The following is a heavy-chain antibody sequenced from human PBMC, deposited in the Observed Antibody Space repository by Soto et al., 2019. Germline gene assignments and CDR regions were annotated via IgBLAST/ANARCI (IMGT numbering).Heavy chain of an antibody. J-gene: IGHJ6*01. V-gene: IGHV3-30-3*01. D-gene: IGHD6-13*01. CDR3: ARDLQQRVYYYYGMDV. Sequence: QVQLVESGGGVVQPGRSLRLSCAASGFTFSSYAMHWVRQAPGKGLEWVAVISYDGSNKYYADSVKGRFTISRDNSKNTLYLQMNSLRAKDTAVYYCARDLQQRVYYYYGMDVW. CDR2: ISYDGSNK. CDR1: GFTFSSYA.